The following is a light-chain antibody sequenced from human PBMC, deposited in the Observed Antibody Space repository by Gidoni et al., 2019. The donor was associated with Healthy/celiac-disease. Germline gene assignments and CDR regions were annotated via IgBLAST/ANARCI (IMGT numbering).Light chain of an antibody. V-gene: IGLV1-40*01. CDR3: QSYDSSLSGFHVV. CDR1: SSNIGAGYD. CDR2: GNS. J-gene: IGLJ2*01. Sequence: QSVLTQPPPVSGAPAPRVPLSCPGSSSNIGAGYDVPWYQQLPGTAPQLLIYGNSNRPSGVPDRFSGSKSGTSASLAITGLQAEDEAEYYCQSYDSSLSGFHVVFGGGTKLTVL.